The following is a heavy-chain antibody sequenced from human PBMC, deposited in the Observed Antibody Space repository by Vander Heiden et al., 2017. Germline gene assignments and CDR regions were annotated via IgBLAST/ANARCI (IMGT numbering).Heavy chain of an antibody. J-gene: IGHJ4*02. V-gene: IGHV4-4*07. CDR2: IYTGGST. D-gene: IGHD3-22*01. Sequence: VQLQESGPGLVRPSETLSLTCAVPGGSMGTYYWTWLRQPAGKALEWLGRIYTGGSTNYNPALKSRVTMSVATSKSQFSMKLTSVTAADTAVYYCVGNYYDSRGYYFIDSWGQGTLVTVS. CDR3: VGNYYDSRGYYFIDS. CDR1: GGSMGTYY.